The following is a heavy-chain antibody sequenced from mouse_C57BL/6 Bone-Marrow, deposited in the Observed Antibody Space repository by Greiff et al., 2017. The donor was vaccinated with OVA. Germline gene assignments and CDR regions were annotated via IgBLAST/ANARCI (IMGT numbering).Heavy chain of an antibody. J-gene: IGHJ2*01. CDR3: TREGNYYGSSFYYFDY. V-gene: IGHV1-5*01. Sequence: VQLQQSGTVLARPGASVKMSCKTSGYTFTSYWMHWVKQRPGQGLEWIGAIYPGNSDTSYNQKFKGKAKLTAVTSASTAYMELSSLTNEDSAVYYCTREGNYYGSSFYYFDYWGQGTTLTVSS. CDR2: IYPGNSDT. CDR1: GYTFTSYW. D-gene: IGHD1-1*01.